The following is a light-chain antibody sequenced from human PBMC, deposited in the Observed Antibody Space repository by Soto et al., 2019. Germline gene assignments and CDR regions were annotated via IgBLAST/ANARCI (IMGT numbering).Light chain of an antibody. J-gene: IGLJ1*01. CDR2: EVS. CDR3: SSYSISTAYL. CDR1: SSDVGGYDY. Sequence: QSALTQPASVSGSPGQSITISCTGTSSDVGGYDYVSWYQLHPGKAPKLMVLEVSNRPSGVSYRFSGSKSGNTAPLTISGLQAEDEADYFCSSYSISTAYLFGTGTKVTVL. V-gene: IGLV2-14*01.